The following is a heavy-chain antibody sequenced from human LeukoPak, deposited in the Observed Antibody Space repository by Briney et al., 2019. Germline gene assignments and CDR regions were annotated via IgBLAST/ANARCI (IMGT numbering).Heavy chain of an antibody. CDR1: GFTFSSYA. V-gene: IGHV3-23*01. CDR3: ASRYSGNYYYYMDV. D-gene: IGHD1-26*01. J-gene: IGHJ6*03. CDR2: ISGSGGST. Sequence: GGSLRLSCAASGFTFSSYAMSWVRQAPGKGLEWVSAISGSGGSTYYADSVKGRFTISRDNAKNSLYLQMNSLRAEDTAVYYCASRYSGNYYYYMDVWGKGTTVTISS.